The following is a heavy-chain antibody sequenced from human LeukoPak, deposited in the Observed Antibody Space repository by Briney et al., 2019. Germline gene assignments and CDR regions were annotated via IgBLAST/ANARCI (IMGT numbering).Heavy chain of an antibody. CDR2: IIPIFGTA. J-gene: IGHJ4*02. D-gene: IGHD6-6*01. CDR1: GGTFSSYA. Sequence: SVKVSCKASGGTFSSYAISWVRQAPGQGLEWMGGIIPIFGTANYAQKFQGRGRITAEESTSTAYMELSSLGSEDTAVYYCAREAVAARPFSFDYWGQGTLVTVSS. CDR3: AREAVAARPFSFDY. V-gene: IGHV1-69*13.